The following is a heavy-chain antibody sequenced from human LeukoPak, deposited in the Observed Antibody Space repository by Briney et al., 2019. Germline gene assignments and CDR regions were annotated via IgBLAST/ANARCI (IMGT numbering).Heavy chain of an antibody. Sequence: GGSLRLSCAASGFTFSSYSMNWVRQAPGKGLEWVSSISSSSSYIYYADSVKGRFTICRDNAKNSLYLQMNSLRAEDTAVYYCARGSDYGDYNWFDPWGQGTLVTVSS. CDR2: ISSSSSYI. V-gene: IGHV3-21*01. D-gene: IGHD4-17*01. CDR3: ARGSDYGDYNWFDP. CDR1: GFTFSSYS. J-gene: IGHJ5*02.